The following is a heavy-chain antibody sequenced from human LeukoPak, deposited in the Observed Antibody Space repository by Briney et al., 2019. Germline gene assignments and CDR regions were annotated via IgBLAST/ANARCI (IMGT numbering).Heavy chain of an antibody. CDR3: AKDHIRFLEWSGDDAFDI. J-gene: IGHJ3*02. CDR1: GFTFSSYS. Sequence: GGSLRLXCAASGFTFSSYSMNWGRQAPGKGLEWVSSISSSSSYIYYADSVKGRFTISRDNSKNTLYLQMNSLRAEDTAVYYCAKDHIRFLEWSGDDAFDIWGQGTMVTVSS. D-gene: IGHD3-3*01. CDR2: ISSSSSYI. V-gene: IGHV3-21*01.